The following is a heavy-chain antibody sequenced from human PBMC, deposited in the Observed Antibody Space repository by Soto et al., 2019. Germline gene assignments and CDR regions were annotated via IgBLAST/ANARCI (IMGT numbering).Heavy chain of an antibody. J-gene: IGHJ3*02. CDR2: IYYNGDT. V-gene: IGHV4-39*01. CDR1: GGSISSSSYN. Sequence: PSETLSLTCSVSGGSISSSSYNWDWIRQPPGKGLEWIGTIYYNGDTDYNPSLKSRATISVDASDFQFSLKLSSVTAADTSIYYCARFSGNAFDIWGPGTLVTVSS. CDR3: ARFSGNAFDI.